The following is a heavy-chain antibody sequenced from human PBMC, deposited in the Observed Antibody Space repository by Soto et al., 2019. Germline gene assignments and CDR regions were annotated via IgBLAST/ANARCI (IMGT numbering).Heavy chain of an antibody. CDR1: GGSISSSSYY. J-gene: IGHJ6*02. CDR2: IYYSGST. Sequence: QLQLQESGPGLVKPSETLSLTCSVSGGSISSSSYYWGWIRQPPGKGLEWIGSIYYSGSTYYNPSLKSRVTISVDTSKNQFSLKLSSVTAADTAVYDCARPLPPQQLGPMDVWGQGTTVTVSS. CDR3: ARPLPPQQLGPMDV. D-gene: IGHD6-13*01. V-gene: IGHV4-39*01.